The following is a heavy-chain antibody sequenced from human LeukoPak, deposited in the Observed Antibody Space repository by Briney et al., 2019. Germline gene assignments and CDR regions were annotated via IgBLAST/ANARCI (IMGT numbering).Heavy chain of an antibody. D-gene: IGHD5-12*01. CDR1: GFTFDDYA. Sequence: GGSLRLSCAASGFTFDDYAMTWVRQAPGKGLEWVSSISSSSSYIYYADSVKGRFTISRDNAKNSLYLQMNSLRAEDTAVYYCARVAHGAFDIWGQGTMVTVSS. CDR2: ISSSSSYI. V-gene: IGHV3-21*01. CDR3: ARVAHGAFDI. J-gene: IGHJ3*02.